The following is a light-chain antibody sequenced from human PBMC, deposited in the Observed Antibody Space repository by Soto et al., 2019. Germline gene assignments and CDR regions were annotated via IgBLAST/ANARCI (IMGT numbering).Light chain of an antibody. CDR3: QHYRSAPFT. CDR2: GAS. V-gene: IGKV3-20*01. Sequence: IVLTQSPGILSLSPWERATLACRASQSISSDHLAWYQQRPGQSPRLLIYGASSRTTGVPDRFSGSGSGTDFTLTISRLEPEDFAVYYCQHYRSAPFTFGPGTKVDIK. CDR1: QSISSDH. J-gene: IGKJ3*01.